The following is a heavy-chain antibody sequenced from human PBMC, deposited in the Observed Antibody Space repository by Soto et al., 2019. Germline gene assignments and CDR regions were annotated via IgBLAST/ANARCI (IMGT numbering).Heavy chain of an antibody. Sequence: SETLSLTCTVSGGSISSSIYYWGWIRQPPGKGMERIGSIYYSGSTYYNPSLKSRVTISVDTSKNQFSLKLSSVTAADTAVYYCARRRLRLGYCTNGVRRGSSYNWFDPWGQGTLVTVSS. J-gene: IGHJ5*02. CDR1: GGSISSSIYY. D-gene: IGHD2-8*01. CDR3: ARRRLRLGYCTNGVRRGSSYNWFDP. V-gene: IGHV4-39*01. CDR2: IYYSGST.